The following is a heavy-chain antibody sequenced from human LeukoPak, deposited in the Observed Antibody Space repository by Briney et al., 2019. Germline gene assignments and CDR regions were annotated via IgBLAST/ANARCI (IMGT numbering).Heavy chain of an antibody. V-gene: IGHV4-59*08. CDR3: ARHIGGGIEDMDV. Sequence: SETLSLTCTVSGGSIGTYYWSWVRQSPGKGLKGIGYIYVTGNRYNPYLQSRVTISVDTSRNQFFLKMSSVTAADTAVYYCARHIGGGIEDMDVWGKGTKVTVSS. D-gene: IGHD3-16*02. J-gene: IGHJ6*03. CDR2: IYVTGN. CDR1: GGSIGTYY.